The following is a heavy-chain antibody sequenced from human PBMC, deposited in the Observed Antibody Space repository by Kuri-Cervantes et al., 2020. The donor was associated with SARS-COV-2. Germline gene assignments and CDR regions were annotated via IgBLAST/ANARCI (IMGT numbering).Heavy chain of an antibody. D-gene: IGHD2-15*01. CDR2: IHYSGST. Sequence: SETLSLTCSVSGGSISRYYWSWMRQPPGRGLEWIGNIHYSGSTNYNNSLDSRVTISVDTSKNQLSLRLSSVTAADTAVYYCARAKRGYCSGGSCYGGYFDYWGQGTLVTVSS. CDR1: GGSISRYY. V-gene: IGHV4-59*01. J-gene: IGHJ4*02. CDR3: ARAKRGYCSGGSCYGGYFDY.